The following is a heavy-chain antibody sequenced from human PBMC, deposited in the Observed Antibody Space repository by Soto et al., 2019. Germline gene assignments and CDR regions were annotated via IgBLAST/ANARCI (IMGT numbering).Heavy chain of an antibody. J-gene: IGHJ4*02. CDR3: SRGPTDYYDNSANYFLDY. V-gene: IGHV1-18*01. D-gene: IGHD3-22*01. CDR1: GYTFITYG. CDR2: ISTYNGNT. Sequence: QVQLAQSGAEVKKPGASVKVSCKASGYTFITYGVSWVRQAPGQGLDWLGWISTYNGNTRYAERLQGRVTMTTDTTTNTAYMELSNLRAHDTAVYYCSRGPTDYYDNSANYFLDYWGQGPLVTVSS.